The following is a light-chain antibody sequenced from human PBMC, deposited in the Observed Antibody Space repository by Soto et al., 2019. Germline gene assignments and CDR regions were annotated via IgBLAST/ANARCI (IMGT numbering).Light chain of an antibody. CDR1: SSDVGGYNY. V-gene: IGLV2-8*01. Sequence: QSVLTQPPSASGSPGQSVTISCTGTSSDVGGYNYVSWYQQHPGKAPKLMIYEVSKRPSGVPDRFSGSKSGNTASLTVSGLQAEDEADYYCSPYAGSTAVVFGGGTKLTVL. CDR2: EVS. J-gene: IGLJ2*01. CDR3: SPYAGSTAVV.